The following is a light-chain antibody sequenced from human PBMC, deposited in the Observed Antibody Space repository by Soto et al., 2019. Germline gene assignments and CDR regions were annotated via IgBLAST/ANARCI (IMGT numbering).Light chain of an antibody. CDR3: QQFGSSPYT. V-gene: IGKV3-20*01. J-gene: IGKJ2*01. Sequence: ELVLTQSPGTLSLSPGERATLSCRASQSISSSYLAWYQQQPGQAPRLLIFGASSRGPGIPDRFSGSGSGTDFTLTISRLEPEDFAVFYCQQFGSSPYTFGQGTKLEIK. CDR2: GAS. CDR1: QSISSSY.